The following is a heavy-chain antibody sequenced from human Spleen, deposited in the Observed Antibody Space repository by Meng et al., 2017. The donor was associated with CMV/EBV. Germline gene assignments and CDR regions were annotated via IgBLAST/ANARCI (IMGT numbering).Heavy chain of an antibody. CDR3: ARGVDYEVPDANDY. D-gene: IGHD2-2*01. J-gene: IGHJ4*02. Sequence: GESLKISCAAYGFTFSSYMMNWVRQAPGQGLEWVASISSTSTYISYADPLKGRFTVSRDNAKNSLFLQINSLRAEDSAVYFCARGVDYEVPDANDYWGQGTLVTVSS. CDR1: GFTFSSYM. CDR2: ISSTSTYI. V-gene: IGHV3-21*01.